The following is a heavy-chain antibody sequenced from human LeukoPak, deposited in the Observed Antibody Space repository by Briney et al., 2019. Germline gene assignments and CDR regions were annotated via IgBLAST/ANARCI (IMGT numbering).Heavy chain of an antibody. V-gene: IGHV3-48*04. CDR2: ISSSSSTI. Sequence: GGSLRLSCAASGFTFSSYSMNWVSQAPGKGLEWVAYISSSSSTIYYADSVKGRFTISRDNAKNSPYLQMNSLRTEGPAIYYCVRGQATAWGLDYWGQGTLVTVSS. D-gene: IGHD6-13*01. CDR1: GFTFSSYS. CDR3: VRGQATAWGLDY. J-gene: IGHJ4*02.